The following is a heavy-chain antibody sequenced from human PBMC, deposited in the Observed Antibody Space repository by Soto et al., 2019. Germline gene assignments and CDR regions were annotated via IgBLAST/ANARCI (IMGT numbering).Heavy chain of an antibody. CDR3: AQGRPWDGAHSYDY. J-gene: IGHJ4*02. CDR1: GFSPRDSKVG. Sequence: QVTLKESGPVLVKPTETLTLTCAVSGFSPRDSKVGVSWIRQPPGKALEWLAHIFWNGEKSYSTSLERRLTISKDTSKGQVVLTMTNMDPVDTATYFCAQGRPWDGAHSYDYWGRGTLVTVSS. CDR2: IFWNGEK. V-gene: IGHV2-26*01. D-gene: IGHD1-26*01.